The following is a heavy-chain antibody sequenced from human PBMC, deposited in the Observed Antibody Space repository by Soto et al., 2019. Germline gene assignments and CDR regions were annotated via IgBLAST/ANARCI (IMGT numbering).Heavy chain of an antibody. V-gene: IGHV1-18*01. CDR1: GYTFTNYG. Sequence: QVQLVQSGAEVKKPGASVKVSCKASGYTFTNYGISWVRQAPGQGLEWMGWISAYNGNTNYVQKLQGRVTLTTDTSXTTAYMELRSLRSDDTAVYYCARTEYSSSSGRRPDYWGQGTLVTVSS. D-gene: IGHD6-6*01. CDR2: ISAYNGNT. CDR3: ARTEYSSSSGRRPDY. J-gene: IGHJ4*02.